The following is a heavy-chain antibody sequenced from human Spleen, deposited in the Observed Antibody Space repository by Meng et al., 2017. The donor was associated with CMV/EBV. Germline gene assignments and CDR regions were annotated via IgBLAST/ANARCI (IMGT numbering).Heavy chain of an antibody. J-gene: IGHJ4*02. CDR2: IRSKGFGGTT. CDR1: GFTFDDYA. CDR3: SRPLRAPMVRGVIIPDH. V-gene: IGHV3-49*04. D-gene: IGHD3-10*01. Sequence: SCTASGFTFDDYAMSWVRQAPGKGLEWVGFIRSKGFGGTTEYAASVKGRFTISRDDSKSIVYLQMNSLKTEDTAVYFCSRPLRAPMVRGVIIPDHWGQGTLVTVSS.